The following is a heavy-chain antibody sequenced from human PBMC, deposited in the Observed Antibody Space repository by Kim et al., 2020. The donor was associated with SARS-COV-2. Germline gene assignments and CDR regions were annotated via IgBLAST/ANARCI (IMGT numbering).Heavy chain of an antibody. Sequence: GGSLRLSCEASGFTFDNEAMIWVRQAPGKGLEWISYISSSGLNTFYADSIRGRFTVSRDNARNSMFVEMNSLRDEDTATYYCARHLTDGWNWYVMDVWGQGTTVTVSS. V-gene: IGHV3-48*03. CDR1: GFTFDNEA. CDR3: ARHLTDGWNWYVMDV. D-gene: IGHD1-1*01. J-gene: IGHJ6*02. CDR2: ISSSGLNT.